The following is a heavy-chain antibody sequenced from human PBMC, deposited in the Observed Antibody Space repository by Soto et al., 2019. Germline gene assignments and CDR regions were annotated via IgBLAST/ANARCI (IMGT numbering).Heavy chain of an antibody. D-gene: IGHD3-22*01. Sequence: PSETLSLTCTVSGASISTYYWSWVRQPPGKGLEWIGYIHDSGSTYYNPSLKSRVTMSLDTSRNQFFLQLNSVTAADTAVYYCARSNSGYYKWFDPWGQGTLVTVSS. CDR2: IHDSGST. J-gene: IGHJ5*02. V-gene: IGHV4-59*01. CDR3: ARSNSGYYKWFDP. CDR1: GASISTYY.